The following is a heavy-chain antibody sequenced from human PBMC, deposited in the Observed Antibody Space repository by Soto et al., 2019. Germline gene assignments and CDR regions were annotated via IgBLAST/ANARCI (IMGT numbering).Heavy chain of an antibody. Sequence: GGSLRLSCAASGFTFSTSGMHWVRQAPGKGLEWVTVISYDGGDKYYAESVKGRFSISRDNSKNALYLQMNSLRTEDTATYYCAKGQIVATGRGHYGLDVWGQRTTVTVSS. V-gene: IGHV3-30*18. CDR3: AKGQIVATGRGHYGLDV. CDR2: ISYDGGDK. CDR1: GFTFSTSG. J-gene: IGHJ6*02. D-gene: IGHD5-12*01.